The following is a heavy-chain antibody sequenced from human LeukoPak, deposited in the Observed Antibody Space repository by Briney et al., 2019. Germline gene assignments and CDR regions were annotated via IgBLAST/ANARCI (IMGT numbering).Heavy chain of an antibody. D-gene: IGHD5-12*01. V-gene: IGHV3-30-3*01. Sequence: PGRSLRLSCAASGFTFSSYAMHWVRQAPGKGLEWVAVISYDGSNKYYADSVKGRFTISRDNSKNSLYLQMNSLRAEDTALYYCATELRGYSGYDVDYWGQGTLVTVSS. J-gene: IGHJ4*02. CDR3: ATELRGYSGYDVDY. CDR1: GFTFSSYA. CDR2: ISYDGSNK.